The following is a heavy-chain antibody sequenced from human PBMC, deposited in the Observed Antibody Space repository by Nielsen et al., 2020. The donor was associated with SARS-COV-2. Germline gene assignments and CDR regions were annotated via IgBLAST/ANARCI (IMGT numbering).Heavy chain of an antibody. V-gene: IGHV3-53*01. CDR3: ARVAFYDYVWGSYRPYYFDY. CDR2: IYSCGST. J-gene: IGHJ4*02. Sequence: WIRQPPGKGLEWVSVIYSCGSTYYADSVKGRFTISRDNSKNTLYLQMNSLRAEDTAVYYCARVAFYDYVWGSYRPYYFDYWGQGTLVTVSS. D-gene: IGHD3-16*02.